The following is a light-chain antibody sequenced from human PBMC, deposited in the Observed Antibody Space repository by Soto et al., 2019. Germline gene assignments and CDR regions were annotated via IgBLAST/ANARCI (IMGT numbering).Light chain of an antibody. J-gene: IGKJ1*01. CDR3: MQRTHLSPT. CDR1: QSLVYSDGNTY. CDR2: KVS. Sequence: DVVMTQSPLSLPVTLGQPASISCRSSQSLVYSDGNTYLNWFQRRPGQSPRRLIYKVSNRDSGVPDRFSGSGSGTDFTLKISRVEAGHVWIYYCMQRTHLSPTFGQGTKVEIK. V-gene: IGKV2-30*01.